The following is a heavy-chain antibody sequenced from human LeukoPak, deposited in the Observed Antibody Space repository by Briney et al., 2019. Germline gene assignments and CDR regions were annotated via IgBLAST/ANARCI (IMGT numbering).Heavy chain of an antibody. CDR3: ASGNRYYGSGSYYNTNT. CDR2: IIPILGIA. V-gene: IGHV1-69*04. D-gene: IGHD3-10*01. CDR1: GGTFSSYA. J-gene: IGHJ5*02. Sequence: SVKVSCKASGGTFSSYAISWVRQAPGQGLEWMGRIIPILGIANYAQKFQGRVTITADKSTSTAYMELSSLRSEDTAVYYCASGNRYYGSGSYYNTNTWGQGTLVTVS.